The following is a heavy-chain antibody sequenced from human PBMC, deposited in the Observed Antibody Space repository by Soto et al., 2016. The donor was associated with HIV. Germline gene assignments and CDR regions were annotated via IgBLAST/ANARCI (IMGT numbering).Heavy chain of an antibody. V-gene: IGHV3-23*01. Sequence: EVQLLESGGGLVQPGGSLRLSCAASGFTFSSYAMSWVRQAPGKGLEWVSAISGSGGSTYYADSVKGRFTISRDNSKNTLYLQMNSLRAEDTAVYYCAKSPGVGEVIVKIWFDPWAREPWSTVSS. CDR3: AKSPGVGEVIVKIWFDP. CDR2: ISGSGGST. CDR1: GFTFSSYA. D-gene: IGHD3-16*02. J-gene: IGHJ5*02.